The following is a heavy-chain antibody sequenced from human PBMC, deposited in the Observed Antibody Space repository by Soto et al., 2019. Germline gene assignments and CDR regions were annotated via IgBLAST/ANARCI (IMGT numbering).Heavy chain of an antibody. J-gene: IGHJ4*02. V-gene: IGHV4-59*01. D-gene: IGHD3-3*01. Sequence: SETLSLTCTVSGGSISSYYWSWIRQPPGKGLEWIGYIYYSGSTNYNPSLKSRVTISVDTSKNQFSLKLSSVTAADTAVYYCARLGVIGLDYWGQGTLVTVSS. CDR1: GGSISSYY. CDR3: ARLGVIGLDY. CDR2: IYYSGST.